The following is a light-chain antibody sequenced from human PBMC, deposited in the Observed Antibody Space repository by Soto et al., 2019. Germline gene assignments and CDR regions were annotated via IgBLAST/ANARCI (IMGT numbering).Light chain of an antibody. J-gene: IGLJ3*02. Sequence: NFMLTQPHSVSESPGQTVTISCTRSSGSIASNYVQWYQQRPGSAPTTVIYEDNQRPSGVPDRFSGSIDSSSNSASLTISGLKTEDEADYYCQSYDSSNSWVLGGGTKLTVL. CDR3: QSYDSSNSWV. CDR2: EDN. V-gene: IGLV6-57*03. CDR1: SGSIASNY.